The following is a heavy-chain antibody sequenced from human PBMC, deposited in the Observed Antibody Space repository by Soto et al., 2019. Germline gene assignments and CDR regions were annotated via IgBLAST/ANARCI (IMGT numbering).Heavy chain of an antibody. V-gene: IGHV4-30-4*01. Sequence: SETLSLTCTVSGGSISSGDYYWSWIRQPPGKGLKWIGYLYYSGSTSYNPALKSRVTISVITSKNPSSLKLSSVTTADTAVYYCDRGETELDYWGQGTPVTVSS. D-gene: IGHD1-1*01. CDR2: LYYSGST. CDR3: DRGETELDY. J-gene: IGHJ4*02. CDR1: GGSISSGDYY.